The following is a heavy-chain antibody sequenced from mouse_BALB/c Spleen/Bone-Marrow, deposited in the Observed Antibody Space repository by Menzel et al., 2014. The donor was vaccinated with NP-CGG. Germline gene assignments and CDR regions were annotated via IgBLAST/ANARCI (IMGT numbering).Heavy chain of an antibody. CDR3: ARSGYWYFDV. J-gene: IGHJ1*01. CDR1: GYTFTSYW. D-gene: IGHD3-1*01. Sequence: VQLQQSGAELVKPGASVKLSCKASGYTFTSYWMHWVKQRPGQGLEWIGEINPSNGRTNYVEEFKSKATLSGDKSSSTVYMQLSSLTSEDSAVYYCARSGYWYFDVWGAGTTVTVSA. CDR2: INPSNGRT. V-gene: IGHV1S81*02.